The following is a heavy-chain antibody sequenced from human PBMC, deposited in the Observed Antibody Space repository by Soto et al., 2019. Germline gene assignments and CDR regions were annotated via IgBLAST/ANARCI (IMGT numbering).Heavy chain of an antibody. Sequence: ASVKVSCKTSGYSFTSYYIHWVRQAPRQGLEWMGIINPSDRTTYYAQKFQGRVTTTSDTSTSTVYMELSSLRSEDTAVYYCASAPTMRGAYVDYWGQGALVTVSS. J-gene: IGHJ4*02. V-gene: IGHV1-46*01. CDR1: GYSFTSYY. CDR3: ASAPTMRGAYVDY. CDR2: INPSDRTT.